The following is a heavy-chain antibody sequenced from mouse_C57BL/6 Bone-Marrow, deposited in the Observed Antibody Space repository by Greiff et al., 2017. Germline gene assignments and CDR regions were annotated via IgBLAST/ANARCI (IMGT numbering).Heavy chain of an antibody. J-gene: IGHJ1*03. Sequence: QVHVKQPGAELVRPGSSVKLSCKASGYTFTSYWMHWVKQRPIQGLEWIGNIDPSDSETHYNQKFKDKATLTVDNSSSTAYMQLSILTSEDSAVYYCARRGGYYVDVDVWGTGTTVTVSS. CDR1: GYTFTSYW. V-gene: IGHV1-52*01. CDR3: ARRGGYYVDVDV. D-gene: IGHD2-3*01. CDR2: IDPSDSET.